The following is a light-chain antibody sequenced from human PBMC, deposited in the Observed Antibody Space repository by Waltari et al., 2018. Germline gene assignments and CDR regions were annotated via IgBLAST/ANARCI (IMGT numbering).Light chain of an antibody. J-gene: IGLJ3*02. CDR2: GTT. V-gene: IGLV1-40*01. CDR3: QSYDSSLSGWV. Sequence: QSVLTQSPSVSGAPGQRVTISCTGSSSNVGAGSDVQWYQQLPGTAPKLLIYGTTNRPAGVPDRFSAPKSGTSASLAITGLQAEDEADYYCQSYDSSLSGWVFGGGTKLTVL. CDR1: SSNVGAGSD.